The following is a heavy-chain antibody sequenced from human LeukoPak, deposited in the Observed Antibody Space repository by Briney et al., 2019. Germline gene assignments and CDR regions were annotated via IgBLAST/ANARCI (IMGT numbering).Heavy chain of an antibody. CDR1: GFTFSDHY. CDR2: SRNKANTYTT. Sequence: GGSLRLSCAVSGFTFSDHYMDWVRQAPGKGLEWVGRSRNKANTYTTEYAASVKGRFTISRDDSKNSVFLQMNSLKTEDTAVYFCARSLMGATVDCWGQGTLVTVSS. D-gene: IGHD1-26*01. V-gene: IGHV3-72*01. J-gene: IGHJ4*02. CDR3: ARSLMGATVDC.